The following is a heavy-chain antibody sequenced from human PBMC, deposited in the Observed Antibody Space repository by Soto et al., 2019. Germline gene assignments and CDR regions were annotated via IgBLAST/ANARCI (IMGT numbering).Heavy chain of an antibody. D-gene: IGHD2-15*01. V-gene: IGHV3-74*01. CDR3: ARDQDTYGQAVFDS. Sequence: EVQLVESGGGLVQPGWSLRLSCAASGFTLSSRWMHWVRQAPGKGLVWVSRIKTDGTSTSYADSVKGRFTISRDNANNTLYLQMNSLRAEDTGMYYCARDQDTYGQAVFDSWGQGTLVTVSS. CDR1: GFTLSSRW. J-gene: IGHJ4*02. CDR2: IKTDGTST.